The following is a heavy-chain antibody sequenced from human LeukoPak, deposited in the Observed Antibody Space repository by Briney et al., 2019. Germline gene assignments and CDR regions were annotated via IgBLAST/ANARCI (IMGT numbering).Heavy chain of an antibody. V-gene: IGHV3-9*01. CDR1: GFTFSSYN. CDR3: AKPLNYYYGMDV. J-gene: IGHJ6*02. Sequence: GGSLRLSCVVSGFTFSSYNMDWVRQAPGKGLEWVSGISWSGGSIGYADSVKGRFTISRDNAKNSLYLQMNSLRAEDTALYYCAKPLNYYYGMDVWGQGTTVTVSS. CDR2: ISWSGGSI.